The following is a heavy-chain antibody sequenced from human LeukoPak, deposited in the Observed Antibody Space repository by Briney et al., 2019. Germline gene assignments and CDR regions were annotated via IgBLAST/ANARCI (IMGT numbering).Heavy chain of an antibody. Sequence: ASVKVSCKASGYTVTGYYFHWVRQAPGQGLEWMGWINPKSGGTNYAQNFQGRVTMTRDTSISTTYMELSRLRSDDTAVYYCAREASEFYNEIDYWGQGTLVTVSS. J-gene: IGHJ4*02. CDR2: INPKSGGT. CDR1: GYTVTGYY. CDR3: AREASEFYNEIDY. D-gene: IGHD3-10*01. V-gene: IGHV1-2*02.